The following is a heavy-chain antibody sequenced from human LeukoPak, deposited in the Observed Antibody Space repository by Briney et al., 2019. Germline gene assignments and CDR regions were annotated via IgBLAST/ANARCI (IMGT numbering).Heavy chain of an antibody. V-gene: IGHV3-23*01. CDR1: GFTLSSYA. CDR2: ISGSGGST. J-gene: IGHJ4*02. CDR3: AKDQAGGMYYYDSSGSKSVY. D-gene: IGHD3-22*01. Sequence: GGSLTLSCAASGFTLSSYAMSWVRHAPGKGLEWVSAISGSGGSTYYADSVKGRFTISRDNSKNTLYLQMNSLRAEDTAVYYCAKDQAGGMYYYDSSGSKSVYWGQGTLVTVSS.